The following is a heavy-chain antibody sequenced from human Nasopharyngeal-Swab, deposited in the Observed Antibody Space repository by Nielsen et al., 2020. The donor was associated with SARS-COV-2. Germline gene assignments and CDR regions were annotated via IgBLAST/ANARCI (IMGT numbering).Heavy chain of an antibody. CDR1: GFSFSVSS. CDR3: ARVNPISGSYYDAIDI. Sequence: GGSLRLSCAASGFSFSVSSLNWVRQASGKGLEWVGCIRSKVNSYATTYGVSVKGRFTISRDDSKNTAYLQMNSLKTEDTAVYYCARVNPISGSYYDAIDIWGQGTMVTVSS. CDR2: IRSKVNSYAT. J-gene: IGHJ3*02. V-gene: IGHV3-73*01. D-gene: IGHD1-26*01.